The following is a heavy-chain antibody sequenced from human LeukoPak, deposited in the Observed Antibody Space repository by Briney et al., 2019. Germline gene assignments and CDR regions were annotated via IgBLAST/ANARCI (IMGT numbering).Heavy chain of an antibody. CDR3: AGATKWLAHDF. Sequence: WGSLTLSCAASGFTVGGTYMSWVRQAAGRGWQWVSTIFDAGRTTYADSVQGRFTISRDSYMNTLFLQMNSLRAGGTAVYYCAGATKWLAHDFWGQGILVTVSS. CDR1: GFTVGGTY. J-gene: IGHJ4*02. CDR2: IFDAGRT. V-gene: IGHV3-53*01. D-gene: IGHD6-19*01.